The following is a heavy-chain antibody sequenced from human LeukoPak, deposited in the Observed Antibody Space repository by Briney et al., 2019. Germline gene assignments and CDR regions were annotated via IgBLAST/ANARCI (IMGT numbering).Heavy chain of an antibody. J-gene: IGHJ6*03. Sequence: SETLSLTCTVSGGSISSYYWSWIRQPPGKGLEWIGYIYYSGSTNYNPSLKSRVTISVDTSKNQFSLKLSSVTAADTAVYYCARDRSGGSGRYYYYYMDVWGKGTTVTVSS. CDR1: GGSISSYY. D-gene: IGHD6-19*01. CDR3: ARDRSGGSGRYYYYYMDV. CDR2: IYYSGST. V-gene: IGHV4-59*01.